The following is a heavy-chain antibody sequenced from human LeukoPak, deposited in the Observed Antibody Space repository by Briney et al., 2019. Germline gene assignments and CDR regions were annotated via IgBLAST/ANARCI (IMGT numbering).Heavy chain of an antibody. V-gene: IGHV3-21*01. CDR3: ARVGGHCTSTSCPPPDY. CDR1: GCTFSSYN. Sequence: GGSLRLSCAASGCTFSSYNMDWVRQAPGKGLEWVSFIDSSSRYIYQADSVKGRFTISRDNAKSSVFLQMNSLRAEDTAVYYCARVGGHCTSTSCPPPDYWGQGTLVTVSS. D-gene: IGHD2-2*01. CDR2: IDSSSRYI. J-gene: IGHJ4*02.